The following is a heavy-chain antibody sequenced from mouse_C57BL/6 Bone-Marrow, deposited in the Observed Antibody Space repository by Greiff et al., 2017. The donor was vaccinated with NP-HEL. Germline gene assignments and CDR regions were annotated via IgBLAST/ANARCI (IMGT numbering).Heavy chain of an antibody. D-gene: IGHD1-1*01. CDR3: ARTSITTVVANAMDY. CDR2: IWSGGST. Sequence: VKVEESGPGLVQPSQSLSITCTVSGFSLTSYGVHWVRQSPGKGLEWLGVIWSGGSTDYNAAFISRLSISKDNSKSQVFFKMNSLQADDTAIYYCARTSITTVVANAMDYWGQGTSVTVSS. CDR1: GFSLTSYG. J-gene: IGHJ4*01. V-gene: IGHV2-2*01.